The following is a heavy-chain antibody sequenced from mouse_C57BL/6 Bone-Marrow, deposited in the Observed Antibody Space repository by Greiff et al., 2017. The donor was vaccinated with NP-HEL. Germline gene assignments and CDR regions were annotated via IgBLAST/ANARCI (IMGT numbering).Heavy chain of an antibody. J-gene: IGHJ3*01. CDR1: GYAFSSSW. Sequence: QVPLQQSGPELVKPGASVKISCKASGYAFSSSWMNWVKQRPGKGLEWIGRIYPGDGDTNYNGKFKGKATLTADKSSSTAYMQLSSLTSEDSAVYFCARGAQATGFAYWGQGTLVTVSA. D-gene: IGHD3-2*02. V-gene: IGHV1-82*01. CDR2: IYPGDGDT. CDR3: ARGAQATGFAY.